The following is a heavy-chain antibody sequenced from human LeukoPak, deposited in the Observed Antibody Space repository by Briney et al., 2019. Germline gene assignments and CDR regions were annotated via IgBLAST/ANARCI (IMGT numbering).Heavy chain of an antibody. CDR3: AKDRRAFDI. J-gene: IGHJ3*02. Sequence: GGSLRLSCAASVFTFSNYAMSWVRQAPGKGLEWVSSINGNGGSTYYADSVKGRFTISRDNSKNTLYLQMNSLRAEDTAIYYCAKDRRAFDIWGQGTMVTVSS. CDR2: INGNGGST. CDR1: VFTFSNYA. V-gene: IGHV3-23*01. D-gene: IGHD6-6*01.